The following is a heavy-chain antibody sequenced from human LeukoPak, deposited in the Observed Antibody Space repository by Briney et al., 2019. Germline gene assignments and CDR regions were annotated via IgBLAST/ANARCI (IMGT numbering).Heavy chain of an antibody. D-gene: IGHD6-6*01. V-gene: IGHV3-21*01. Sequence: GGSLRLSCAASGFTFSSYGMHWVRQAPGKGLEWVSSISSGSTYMYYADSVKGRFTISRDNAKNSMYLQMNSLRAEDTAVYYCGRVGGRSKAAKGDAFDIWGQGTLVTVSS. CDR3: GRVGGRSKAAKGDAFDI. CDR1: GFTFSSYG. J-gene: IGHJ3*02. CDR2: ISSGSTYM.